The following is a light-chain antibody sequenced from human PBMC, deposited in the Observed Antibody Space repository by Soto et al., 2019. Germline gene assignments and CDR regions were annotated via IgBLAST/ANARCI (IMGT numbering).Light chain of an antibody. CDR1: QSISSY. Sequence: DIQMTQSPSSLSASVGDRVTITCRASQSISSYLNLYQQKPGKAPKLLIYAASSLQSGVLSRFSGSGSGTDFTLTISTLQPEDFATYYCQQSYTTPVTFGQGTKVEIK. J-gene: IGKJ1*01. CDR2: AAS. V-gene: IGKV1-39*01. CDR3: QQSYTTPVT.